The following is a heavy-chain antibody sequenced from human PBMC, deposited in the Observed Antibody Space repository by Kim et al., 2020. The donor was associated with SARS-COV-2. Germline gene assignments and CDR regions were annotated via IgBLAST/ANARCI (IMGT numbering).Heavy chain of an antibody. D-gene: IGHD1-26*01. Sequence: GGSLRLSCAASGSTLSSYWMSWVRQAPGKGLEWVANIKQDGREKYYVDSVKGRFTISRDNAGNSLYLQMNSLRVEDTALYYCATKAGSHPPDAFDLWGQGTMVSVSS. CDR2: IKQDGREK. V-gene: IGHV3-7*01. CDR1: GSTLSSYW. CDR3: ATKAGSHPPDAFDL. J-gene: IGHJ3*01.